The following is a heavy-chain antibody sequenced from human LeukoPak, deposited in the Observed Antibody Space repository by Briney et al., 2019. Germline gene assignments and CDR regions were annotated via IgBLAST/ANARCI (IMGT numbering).Heavy chain of an antibody. CDR2: ISGSGGST. CDR1: GFTFSSYA. Sequence: SGGSLRLSCAASGFTFSSYAMSWVRQAPGKGLEWVSAISGSGGSTYYADSVKGRFTISRDNSENTLYLQMNSLRAEDTAVYYCAKVGSNYDFWSGYFNDYYYYYMDVWGKGTTVTVSS. D-gene: IGHD3-3*01. V-gene: IGHV3-23*01. J-gene: IGHJ6*03. CDR3: AKVGSNYDFWSGYFNDYYYYYMDV.